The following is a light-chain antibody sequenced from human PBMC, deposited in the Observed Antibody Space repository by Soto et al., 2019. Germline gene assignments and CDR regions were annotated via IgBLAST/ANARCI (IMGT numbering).Light chain of an antibody. Sequence: EIVLTQSPGTLSLSPGERATLSCRASQSVGGNYLAWYQQKPGQAPRLLVYAASTRATGIPDRFIGSGSGTDFYITISRLEPEEFAVYYCQQYGSSLRTFGQGTKLEIK. CDR2: AAS. J-gene: IGKJ2*01. V-gene: IGKV3-20*01. CDR1: QSVGGNY. CDR3: QQYGSSLRT.